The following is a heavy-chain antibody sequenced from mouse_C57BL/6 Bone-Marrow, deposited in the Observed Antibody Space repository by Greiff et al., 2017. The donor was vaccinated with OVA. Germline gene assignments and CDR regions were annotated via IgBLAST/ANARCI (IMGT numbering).Heavy chain of an antibody. J-gene: IGHJ3*01. CDR2: ISDGGSYT. CDR1: GFTFSSYA. Sequence: EVKLVESGGGLVKPGGSLKLSCAASGFTFSSYAMSWVRQTPEKRLEWVATISDGGSYTYYPDNVKGRFTISRDNAKNNLYLQMSRLKSEDTAMYYCASLYDFSFAYWGQGTLVTVSA. D-gene: IGHD2-3*01. CDR3: ASLYDFSFAY. V-gene: IGHV5-4*03.